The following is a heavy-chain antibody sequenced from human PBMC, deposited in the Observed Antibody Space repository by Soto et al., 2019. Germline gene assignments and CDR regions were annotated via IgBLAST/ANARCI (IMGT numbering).Heavy chain of an antibody. CDR2: INHSGST. CDR1: GGYFSGYY. J-gene: IGHJ3*02. CDR3: ARGEYCSDGSCYRRAFDI. Sequence: SETLSLTCTVYGGYFSGYYWSWIRQPTGKGLEWIGEINHSGSTNYNPSLKSRVTISVDTSKNQFSLKLSSVTAADTAVYYCARGEYCSDGSCYRRAFDIWGQGTMVTVSS. V-gene: IGHV4-34*01. D-gene: IGHD2-15*01.